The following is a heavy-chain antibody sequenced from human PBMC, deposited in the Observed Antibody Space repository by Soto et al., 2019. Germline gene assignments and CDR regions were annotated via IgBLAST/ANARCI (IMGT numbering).Heavy chain of an antibody. V-gene: IGHV3-13*01. Sequence: GGSLRLSCAASGFTFSSYDMHWVRQATGKGLEWVSAIGTAGDTYYPGSVKGRFTISRENTKNSLYLQMNSLRAGDTAVYYCARGDSSSSFDYWGQGTLVTVSS. CDR2: IGTAGDT. J-gene: IGHJ4*02. CDR3: ARGDSSSSFDY. CDR1: GFTFSSYD. D-gene: IGHD6-6*01.